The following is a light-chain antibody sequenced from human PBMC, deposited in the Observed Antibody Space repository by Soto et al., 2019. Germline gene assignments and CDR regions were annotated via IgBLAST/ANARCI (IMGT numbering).Light chain of an antibody. J-gene: IGKJ4*01. V-gene: IGKV3D-15*01. CDR1: QSVSSN. CDR3: QQYNKWPLT. CDR2: HGS. Sequence: EIVMTQSPATLSVSTGGRATLSCRVSQSVSSNLAWYQQKPGQAPRLLIYHGSTRATGIPARFSGSGSGTEFTLTISSLQSEDFAVYYCQQYNKWPLTFGGGTKVEIK.